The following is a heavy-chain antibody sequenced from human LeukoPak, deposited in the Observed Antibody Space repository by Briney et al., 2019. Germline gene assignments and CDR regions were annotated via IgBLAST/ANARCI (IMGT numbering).Heavy chain of an antibody. V-gene: IGHV3-53*01. D-gene: IGHD6-13*01. CDR2: IYSGGST. J-gene: IGHJ6*04. CDR3: ARLAAAAYYYHYGMDV. CDR1: GFTFSSYV. Sequence: GGSLRLSCAASGFTFSSYVMYWVRQAPGKGLEWVSVIYSGGSTYYADSVKGRFTISRDNTKNTLYLQMNSLRAEDTAVYYCARLAAAAYYYHYGMDVWGKGTTVTVSS.